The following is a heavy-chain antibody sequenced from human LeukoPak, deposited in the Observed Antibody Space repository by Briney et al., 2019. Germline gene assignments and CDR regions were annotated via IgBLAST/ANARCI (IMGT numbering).Heavy chain of an antibody. CDR3: ARGPSYYGSGSYFY. V-gene: IGHV3-33*01. CDR2: VWYDGSNK. D-gene: IGHD3-10*01. CDR1: GFIYSTHA. Sequence: GTSLRLSCAASGFIYSTHAMHWGRQAPGKGLEWVALVWYDGSNKYYTDSVKGRFTISRDNSKNTLHLQMNRLRDDETAVYYCARGPSYYGSGSYFYWGQGTLVTVSS. J-gene: IGHJ4*02.